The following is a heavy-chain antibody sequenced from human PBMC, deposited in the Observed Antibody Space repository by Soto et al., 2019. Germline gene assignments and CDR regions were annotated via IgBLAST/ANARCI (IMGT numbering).Heavy chain of an antibody. CDR2: IGRVSTYI. D-gene: IGHD3-10*01. Sequence: VQLVESGGGLVKPGGSLRLSCVASGFPFSSFSLNWVRQAPGKGLEWVSSIGRVSTYIYYADSVRGRLTVSRDNAKNSVYLQMTGLTAEDSGIYYCARVTAGSGSYQIDLWGQGTLVTVSS. J-gene: IGHJ4*02. V-gene: IGHV3-21*02. CDR3: ARVTAGSGSYQIDL. CDR1: GFPFSSFS.